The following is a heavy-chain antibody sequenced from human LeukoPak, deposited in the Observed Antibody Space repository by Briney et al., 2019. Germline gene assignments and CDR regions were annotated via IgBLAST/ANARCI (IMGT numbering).Heavy chain of an antibody. V-gene: IGHV1-18*01. CDR3: ARPLYYYGSGSPLGY. CDR2: ISAYNGNT. J-gene: IGHJ4*02. D-gene: IGHD3-10*01. Sequence: GASVKVSCKASGYTFTSYGISWVRQAPGQGLEWMGWISAYNGNTNYAQKLQGRVTMTTDTSTSTAYMELRSLRSDDTAVYCCARPLYYYGSGSPLGYWGQGTLVTVSS. CDR1: GYTFTSYG.